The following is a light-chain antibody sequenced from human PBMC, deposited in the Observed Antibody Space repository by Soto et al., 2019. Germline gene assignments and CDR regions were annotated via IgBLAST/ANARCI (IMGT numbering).Light chain of an antibody. Sequence: QSALTQPASVSGSPGQSITISCTATRSDVGGYNFVSWYQQHPGKAPKLMIYDVSNRPSGVSNRFSGSKSGNTASLTISGLQAEDEADYYCSSYRSSSTGVFGTGTKLTVL. CDR1: RSDVGGYNF. CDR3: SSYRSSSTGV. CDR2: DVS. V-gene: IGLV2-14*01. J-gene: IGLJ1*01.